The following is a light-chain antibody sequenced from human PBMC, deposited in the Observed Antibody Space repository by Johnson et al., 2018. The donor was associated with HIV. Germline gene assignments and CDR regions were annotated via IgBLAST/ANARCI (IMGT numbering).Light chain of an antibody. CDR1: SSKIGSDN. CDR2: DNN. Sequence: QSVLTQPPSVSAAPGQKVTISCSGSSSKIGSDNVSWYQQLPGTAPKLLIYDNNKRPSGIPDRFSGSKSGTSATLGITGLQTGDEADYYCGTWDSSLSALYVFGTGTKVTVL. CDR3: GTWDSSLSALYV. J-gene: IGLJ1*01. V-gene: IGLV1-51*01.